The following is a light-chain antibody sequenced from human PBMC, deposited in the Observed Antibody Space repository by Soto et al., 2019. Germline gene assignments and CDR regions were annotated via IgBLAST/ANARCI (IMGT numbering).Light chain of an antibody. CDR2: GAS. CDR1: QGVSTN. Sequence: EIVMTQSPATLSVSPGERATFSCRASQGVSTNLAWYQQKPGQAPRLLIFGASTRATGTPARFSGSGSGTEFTLTISSLQSEDFAVYHCQQYDIDTCFGGGTKVEIK. V-gene: IGKV3-15*01. J-gene: IGKJ4*01. CDR3: QQYDIDTC.